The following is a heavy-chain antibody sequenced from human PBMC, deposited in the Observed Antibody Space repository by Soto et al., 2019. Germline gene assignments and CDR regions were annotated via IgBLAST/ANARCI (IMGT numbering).Heavy chain of an antibody. CDR1: GGSTSSYY. D-gene: IGHD3-10*01. J-gene: IGHJ3*02. CDR3: ARSQPVLLWFGENGAFDI. CDR2: IYYSGST. V-gene: IGHV4-59*01. Sequence: SETLSLTCTVSGGSTSSYYWSWIRQPPGKGLEWIGYIYYSGSTNYNPSLKSRVTISVDTSKNQFSLKLSSVTAADTAVYYCARSQPVLLWFGENGAFDIWGQGTMVTVSS.